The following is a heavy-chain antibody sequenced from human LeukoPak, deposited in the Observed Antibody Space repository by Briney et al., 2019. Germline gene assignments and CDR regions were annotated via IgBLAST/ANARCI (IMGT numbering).Heavy chain of an antibody. Sequence: ASVKVSCKASGCTFTGYDINWVRQATGQGLEWMGWMNPNSGNTGYAQKFQGRVTITRNTSISTAYMELSSLRSEDTAVYYCARGPNWGVDYWGQGTLVTVSS. CDR1: GCTFTGYD. D-gene: IGHD7-27*01. J-gene: IGHJ4*02. CDR2: MNPNSGNT. CDR3: ARGPNWGVDY. V-gene: IGHV1-8*03.